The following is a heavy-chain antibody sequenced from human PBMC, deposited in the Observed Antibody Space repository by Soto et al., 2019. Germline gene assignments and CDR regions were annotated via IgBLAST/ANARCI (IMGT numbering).Heavy chain of an antibody. J-gene: IGHJ5*02. CDR2: IYHSGST. V-gene: IGHV4-38-2*02. CDR3: ARDQGHPHSGANWFDP. CDR1: GYSISSGYY. Sequence: PSETLSLTCAVSGYSISSGYYWGWIRQPPGKGLEWIGSIYHSGSTYYNPSLKSRVTISVDTSKNQFSLKLSSATAADTAVYYCARDQGHPHSGANWFDPWGQGTLVTVSS. D-gene: IGHD2-15*01.